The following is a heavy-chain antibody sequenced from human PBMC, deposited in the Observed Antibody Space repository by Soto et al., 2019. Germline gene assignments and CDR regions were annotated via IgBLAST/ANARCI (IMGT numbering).Heavy chain of an antibody. V-gene: IGHV1-69*13. D-gene: IGHD5-18*01. Sequence: SVKVSCKASGGTFSSYAISWVRQAPGQGLEWMGGIIPIFGTANYAQKFQGRVTITADESTSTAYMELSSLRSEDTAVYYCAREDRGYCYGGSGYWGQGTLVTVSS. CDR2: IIPIFGTA. J-gene: IGHJ4*02. CDR3: AREDRGYCYGGSGY. CDR1: GGTFSSYA.